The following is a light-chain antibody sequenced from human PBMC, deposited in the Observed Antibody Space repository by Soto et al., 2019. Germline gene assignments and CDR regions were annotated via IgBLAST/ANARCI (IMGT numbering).Light chain of an antibody. CDR1: QSISSW. CDR3: QQYDRASWT. CDR2: RAS. J-gene: IGKJ1*01. Sequence: DIQMTQSPSTLSASVRDRVIITCRASQSISSWLAWYQQKPGKAPDLLIYRASTLKTGIPSRFSGSGSGTEFTLTISSLQPDDFATYYCQQYDRASWTLGPGTKVEIK. V-gene: IGKV1-5*03.